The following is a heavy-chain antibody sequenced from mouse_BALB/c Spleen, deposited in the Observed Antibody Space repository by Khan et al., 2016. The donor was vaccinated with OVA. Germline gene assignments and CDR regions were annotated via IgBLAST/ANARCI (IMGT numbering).Heavy chain of an antibody. Sequence: VQLQQSGPELMKPGASVNISCKASGYSFTSYYIHWVKQSHGKSLEWIGYIDPFNGDTDYNQKFKGKATLTVDKSSNQAYMHLSSLTSEDSAVYYCARGTFDYWGQVTLVTVSA. CDR2: IDPFNGDT. V-gene: IGHV1S135*01. CDR3: ARGTFDY. J-gene: IGHJ3*01. D-gene: IGHD3-3*01. CDR1: GYSFTSYY.